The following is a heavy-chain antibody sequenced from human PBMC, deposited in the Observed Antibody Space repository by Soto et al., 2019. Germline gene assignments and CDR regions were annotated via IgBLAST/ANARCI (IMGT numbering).Heavy chain of an antibody. CDR3: AKPSSSLQGPPFEP. CDR1: GFRFSSYS. V-gene: IGHV3-30*18. D-gene: IGHD2-15*01. CDR2: ISSDGSSS. Sequence: QVKLVESGGGVVQSGGSRRLSCEASGFRFSSYSIHWVRQAPGKGLEWVAVISSDGSSSDFADSVKGRFAISRDNSGKNTVYLQMNNLRPDDTAVYYSAKPSSSLQGPPFEPWGHGTLVSVSS. J-gene: IGHJ5*02.